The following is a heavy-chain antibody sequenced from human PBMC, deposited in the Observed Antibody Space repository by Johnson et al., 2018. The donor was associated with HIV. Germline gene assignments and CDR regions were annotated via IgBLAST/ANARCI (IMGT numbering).Heavy chain of an antibody. CDR2: ISSDESNK. J-gene: IGHJ3*01. Sequence: VQLVESGGGVVQPGRSPRLSCAASGFTFSTYAMHWVRQAPGKGLEWVEVISSDESNKYYADSVKGRFTISRDNSKNTLFLQMDSLRADDTAVYYCAREGVSGSYYDAFDLWGQGTMVTVSS. CDR3: AREGVSGSYYDAFDL. D-gene: IGHD1-26*01. V-gene: IGHV3-30*04. CDR1: GFTFSTYA.